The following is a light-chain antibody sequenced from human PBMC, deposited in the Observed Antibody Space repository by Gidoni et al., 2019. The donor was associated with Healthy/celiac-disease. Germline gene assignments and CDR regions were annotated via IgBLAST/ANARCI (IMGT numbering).Light chain of an antibody. CDR2: A. J-gene: IGKJ5*01. CDR1: QGISSW. V-gene: IGKV1-12*01. CDR3: QQANSFPLT. Sequence: DIQITKSPSSVSASVGDRVTITCRSSQGISSWLAWYQQKPGKAPKLLIYAASRFSGSGSGTDFTLTSSSLQPEDFATYYCQQANSFPLTFGQGTRLEIK.